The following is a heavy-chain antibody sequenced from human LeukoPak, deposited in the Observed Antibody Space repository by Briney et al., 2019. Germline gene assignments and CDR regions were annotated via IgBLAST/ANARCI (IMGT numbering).Heavy chain of an antibody. V-gene: IGHV1-8*01. Sequence: GASVKVSCKASGYTFTSYDINWVRQAPGQGLEWMGWMNPNSGNTGYAQKFQGRVTMTRDTSISTAYMELSSLRSEDTAVYYCARMSYYDRRGDNWFDPWGQGTLVIVSS. D-gene: IGHD3-22*01. CDR1: GYTFTSYD. J-gene: IGHJ5*02. CDR2: MNPNSGNT. CDR3: ARMSYYDRRGDNWFDP.